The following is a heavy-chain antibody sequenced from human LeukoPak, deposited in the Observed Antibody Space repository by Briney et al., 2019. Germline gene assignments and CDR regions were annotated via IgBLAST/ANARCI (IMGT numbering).Heavy chain of an antibody. CDR3: ARDLGQYYDTSDNWFDP. V-gene: IGHV3-74*01. CDR1: GFTFSSYW. Sequence: GGSLRLSCAASGFTFSSYWMHWVRQAPGKGLVWVSHINSAGINTSYADSVKGRFTISRDNAKNTLNLQMNSLRAEDTAVYYCARDLGQYYDTSDNWFDPWGQGTLVTVSS. J-gene: IGHJ5*02. D-gene: IGHD3-22*01. CDR2: INSAGINT.